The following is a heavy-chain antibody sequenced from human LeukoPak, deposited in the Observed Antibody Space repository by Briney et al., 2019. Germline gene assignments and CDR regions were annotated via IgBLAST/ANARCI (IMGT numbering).Heavy chain of an antibody. J-gene: IGHJ3*02. D-gene: IGHD2-15*01. V-gene: IGHV4-59*08. CDR3: ARHPCLNCSGGTFDI. CDR2: IYYSGST. CDR1: GFTFSSYG. Sequence: LRLSCAASGFTFSSYGMHWVRQAPGKGLEWIGYIYYSGSTNYNPSLKSRVTISVDTSKNQFSLNLSSVTAADTAVYYCARHPCLNCSGGTFDIWGQGTMVTVSS.